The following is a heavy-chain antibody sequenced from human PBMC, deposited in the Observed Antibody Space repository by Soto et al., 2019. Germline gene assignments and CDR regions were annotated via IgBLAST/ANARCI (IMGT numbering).Heavy chain of an antibody. CDR1: GFTFSSYS. J-gene: IGHJ4*02. Sequence: GGSLRLSCAASGFTFSSYSMNWVRQAPGKGLEWVSSISSSSSYIYYADSVKGRFTISRDNAKNSLYLQMNSLRAEDTAVYYCARDGNWNYVRVEYYFDYWGQGTLVTVSS. CDR3: ARDGNWNYVRVEYYFDY. D-gene: IGHD1-7*01. V-gene: IGHV3-21*01. CDR2: ISSSSSYI.